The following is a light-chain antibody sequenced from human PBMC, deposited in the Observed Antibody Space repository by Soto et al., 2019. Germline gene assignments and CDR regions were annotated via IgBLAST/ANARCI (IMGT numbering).Light chain of an antibody. J-gene: IGKJ4*01. CDR2: GAS. CDR1: QAISSN. CDR3: QHYNNWLGA. Sequence: ETVMTQSPATLSVSRGERATLSCRANQAISSNVAWYQQKPGQAPRLLIYGASTRATGIPDRFSGSGSGTEFTLTISSLQSEDFAVYYCQHYNNWLGAFGGGTKVDIK. V-gene: IGKV3-15*01.